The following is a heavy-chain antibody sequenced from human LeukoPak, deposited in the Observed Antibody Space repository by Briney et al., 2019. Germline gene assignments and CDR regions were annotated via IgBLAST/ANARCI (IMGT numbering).Heavy chain of an antibody. CDR2: INPNSGGT. V-gene: IGHV1-2*06. D-gene: IGHD3-10*01. J-gene: IGHJ5*02. CDR1: GYTFTGYY. Sequence: ASVKVSCKASGYTFTGYYMHWVRQAPGQGLEWMGRINPNSGGTNYAQKFQGRVTMTRDTSISTAYMELSRLRSDDTAVYYCARVMVRGVMSRFDPWGQGTLVTVSS. CDR3: ARVMVRGVMSRFDP.